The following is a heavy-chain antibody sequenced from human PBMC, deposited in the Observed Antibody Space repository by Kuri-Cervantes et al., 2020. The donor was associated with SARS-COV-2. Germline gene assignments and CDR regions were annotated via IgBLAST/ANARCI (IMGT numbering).Heavy chain of an antibody. CDR2: INAGNGNT. J-gene: IGHJ5*02. V-gene: IGHV1-3*01. CDR3: ARDYIVVVPAATNEFDP. D-gene: IGHD2-2*01. CDR1: GYTFTSYY. Sequence: ASVKVSCKASGYTFTSYYMHWVRQAPGQRLEWMGWINAGNGNTKYSQKFQGRVTITRDTSASTAYMELSSLRSEDTAVYYCARDYIVVVPAATNEFDPWGQGTLVTVSS.